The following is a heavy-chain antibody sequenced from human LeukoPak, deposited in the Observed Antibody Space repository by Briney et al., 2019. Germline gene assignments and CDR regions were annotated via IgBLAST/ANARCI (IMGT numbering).Heavy chain of an antibody. Sequence: GGSLRLSCAASGFTVSSNYMSWVRQAPGKGLEWVSVIYSSGSTYYADYVKGRFTISRDNSKNTLYLQMNSLRAEHTAMYYCASSGGSWVFDYWGQGTLVTVSS. V-gene: IGHV3-53*01. CDR1: GFTVSSNY. J-gene: IGHJ4*02. CDR3: ASSGGSWVFDY. CDR2: IYSSGST. D-gene: IGHD2-15*01.